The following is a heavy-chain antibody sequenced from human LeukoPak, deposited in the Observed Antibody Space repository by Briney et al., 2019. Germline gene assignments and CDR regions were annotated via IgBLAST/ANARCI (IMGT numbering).Heavy chain of an antibody. V-gene: IGHV4-39*01. J-gene: IGHJ4*02. D-gene: IGHD3-16*02. CDR3: ARHVFDLRYYDYVWGSYRPGNFDY. Sequence: SETLSLTCTVSGGSISSSSYYWGWIRQPPGKGLEWIGSIYYSGSTYYNPSLKSRVTISVDTSKNQFSLKLSSVTAADTAVYYCARHVFDLRYYDYVWGSYRPGNFDYWGQGTLVTVSS. CDR2: IYYSGST. CDR1: GGSISSSSYY.